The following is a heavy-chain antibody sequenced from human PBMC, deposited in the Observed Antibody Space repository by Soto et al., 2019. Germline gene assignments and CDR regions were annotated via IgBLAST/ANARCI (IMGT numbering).Heavy chain of an antibody. CDR2: IYYSGST. CDR1: GGSISSYY. Sequence: PSATLSLTCTVSGGSISSYYWSWIRQPPGKGLEWIGYIYYSGSTNYNPSLKSRVTISLDKSENQFSLKVTSLTAADTAVYYCASRDPGTSVDYWGQGTLVTVSS. CDR3: ASRDPGTSVDY. J-gene: IGHJ4*02. V-gene: IGHV4-59*08. D-gene: IGHD1-7*01.